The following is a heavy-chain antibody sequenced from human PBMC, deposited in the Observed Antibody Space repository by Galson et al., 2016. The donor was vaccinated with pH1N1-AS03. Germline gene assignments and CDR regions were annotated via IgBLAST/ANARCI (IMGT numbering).Heavy chain of an antibody. J-gene: IGHJ3*01. D-gene: IGHD6-13*01. CDR3: ARDWGFSWTSRPPFDF. V-gene: IGHV3-11*01. CDR1: GFTFTDYY. Sequence: SLRLSCAASGFTFTDYYMTWIRQAPGKGLELISYISSRGSTKYYADSVKGRFAISRDDTKKSVYLQMDRLRVEDTAVYYCARDWGFSWTSRPPFDFWGQGAMVAVSA. CDR2: ISSRGSTK.